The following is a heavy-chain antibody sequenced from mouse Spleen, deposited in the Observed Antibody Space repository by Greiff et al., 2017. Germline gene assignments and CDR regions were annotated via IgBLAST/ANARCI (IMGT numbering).Heavy chain of an antibody. CDR3: AREGGLLLRWYLRGAMDY. CDR2: IYPGDGDT. CDR1: GYAFSSSW. J-gene: IGHJ4*01. V-gene: IGHV1-82*01. D-gene: IGHD2-10*01. Sequence: QVQLQQSGPELVKPGASVKISCKASGYAFSSSWMNWVKQRPGKGLEWIGRIYPGDGDTNYNGKFKGKATLTADKSSSTAYMQLSSLTSEDSAVYFCAREGGLLLRWYLRGAMDYWGQGTSVTVSS.